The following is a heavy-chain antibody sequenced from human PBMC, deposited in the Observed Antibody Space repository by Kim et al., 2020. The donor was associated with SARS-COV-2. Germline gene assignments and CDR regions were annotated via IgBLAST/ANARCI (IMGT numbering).Heavy chain of an antibody. J-gene: IGHJ5*02. D-gene: IGHD2-2*01. Sequence: SVKVSCKASGGTFSSYAISWVRQAPGQGLEWMGGIIPIFGTANYAQKFQGRVTITADESTSTAYMELSSLRSEDTAVYYCATRGRGYCSSTSCPAPYNWFDPWGQGTLVTVSS. CDR2: IIPIFGTA. V-gene: IGHV1-69*13. CDR1: GGTFSSYA. CDR3: ATRGRGYCSSTSCPAPYNWFDP.